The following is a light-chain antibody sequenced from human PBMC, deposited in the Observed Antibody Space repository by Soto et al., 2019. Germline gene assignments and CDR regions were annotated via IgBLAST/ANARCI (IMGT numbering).Light chain of an antibody. V-gene: IGKV1-6*02. CDR1: QGIRND. CDR3: LQDYNYPRT. CDR2: AAS. Sequence: AIHMTPSPFSLFASVGGRVTITCRASQGIRNDLGWYQQKPGKAPKLLIYAASSLQSGVPSRFSGSGSGTDSTLTISSLQPEDFATYYCLQDYNYPRTFGQGTKVDIK. J-gene: IGKJ1*01.